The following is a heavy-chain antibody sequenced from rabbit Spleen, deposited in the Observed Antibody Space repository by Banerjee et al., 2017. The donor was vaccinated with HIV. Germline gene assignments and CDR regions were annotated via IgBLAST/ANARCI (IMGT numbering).Heavy chain of an antibody. CDR1: GIDLSRYA. J-gene: IGHJ6*01. D-gene: IGHD8-1*01. CDR2: ISDTSAV. Sequence: QSVEESGGRLVTPGGSLTLTCTVSGIDLSRYAMIWVRQAPGKGLQWIGSISDTSAVSYASWAKSRSTISKTSTTVTLQMTSLTVADTATYFCARDTGSSFSSYGMDLWGQGTLVTVS. CDR3: ARDTGSSFSSYGMDL. V-gene: IGHV1S69*01.